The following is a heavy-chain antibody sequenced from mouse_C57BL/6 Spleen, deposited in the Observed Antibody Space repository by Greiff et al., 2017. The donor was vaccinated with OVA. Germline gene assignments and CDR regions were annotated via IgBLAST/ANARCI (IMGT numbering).Heavy chain of an antibody. D-gene: IGHD2-4*01. CDR1: GFTFSNYW. Sequence: EVQGVESGGGLVQPGGSMKLSCVASGFTFSNYWMNWVRQSPEKGLEWVAQIRLKSDNYATHYAESVKGRFTISRDDSKSSVYLQMNNLRAEDTGIYYCPIYYDYDGLYYAMDYWGQGTSVTVSS. J-gene: IGHJ4*01. CDR3: PIYYDYDGLYYAMDY. V-gene: IGHV6-3*01. CDR2: IRLKSDNYAT.